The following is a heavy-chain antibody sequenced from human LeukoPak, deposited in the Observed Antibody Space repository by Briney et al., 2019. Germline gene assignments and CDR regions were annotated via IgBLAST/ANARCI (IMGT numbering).Heavy chain of an antibody. CDR3: ARDPESYYDILTGYYNLGNY. J-gene: IGHJ4*02. CDR2: INPNSGGT. V-gene: IGHV1-2*02. Sequence: ASVKVSCKASGYTFTGYYMHWVRQAPGQGLEWMGWINPNSGGTNYAQKFQGRVTMTRDTSISTAYMELSRLRSDDTAVYYCARDPESYYDILTGYYNLGNYWGQRTLVTVSS. CDR1: GYTFTGYY. D-gene: IGHD3-9*01.